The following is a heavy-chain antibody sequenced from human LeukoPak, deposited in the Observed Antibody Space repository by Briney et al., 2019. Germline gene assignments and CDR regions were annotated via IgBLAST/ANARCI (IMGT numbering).Heavy chain of an antibody. CDR3: ARDADSSGYYYYIDV. J-gene: IGHJ6*03. V-gene: IGHV3-53*01. CDR2: IYSGGST. Sequence: AGGSLRLSCAASGFTFDGYPMHWVRQAPGKGLEWVSVIYSGGSTYYADSVKGRFTISRDNSKNTLYLQMNSLRAEDTAVYYCARDADSSGYYYYIDVWGKGTTVTVCS. CDR1: GFTFDGYP. D-gene: IGHD3-22*01.